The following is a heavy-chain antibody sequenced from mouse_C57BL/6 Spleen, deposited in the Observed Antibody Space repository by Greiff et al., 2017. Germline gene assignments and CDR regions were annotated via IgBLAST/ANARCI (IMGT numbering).Heavy chain of an antibody. CDR1: GYTFTSYW. Sequence: QVQLQQPGAELVKPGASVKLSCKASGYTFTSYWMHWVKQRPGQGLAWIGMIHPNSGSTNYNEKFKSKATLTVDKSSSTAYMQLSSLTSEDSAVYYCARFYGNSFAYWGQGTLVTVSA. V-gene: IGHV1-64*01. CDR2: IHPNSGST. J-gene: IGHJ3*01. D-gene: IGHD2-1*01. CDR3: ARFYGNSFAY.